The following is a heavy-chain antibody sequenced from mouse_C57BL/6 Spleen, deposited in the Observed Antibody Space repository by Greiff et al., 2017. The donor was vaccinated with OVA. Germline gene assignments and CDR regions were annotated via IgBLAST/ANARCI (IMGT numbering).Heavy chain of an antibody. CDR1: GYTFTSYW. Sequence: VQLQQPGAELVKPGASVKMSCKASGYTFTSYWITWVKQRPGQGLEWIGDIYPGSGSTNYNEKFKSKATLTVDTSSSTAYMQLSSLTSEDSAVYYCAGGETDYYYGSSYGFAYWGQGTLVTVSA. D-gene: IGHD1-1*01. CDR2: IYPGSGST. CDR3: AGGETDYYYGSSYGFAY. V-gene: IGHV1-55*01. J-gene: IGHJ3*01.